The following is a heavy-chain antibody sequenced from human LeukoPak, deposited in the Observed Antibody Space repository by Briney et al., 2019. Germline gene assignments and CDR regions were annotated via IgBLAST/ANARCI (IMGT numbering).Heavy chain of an antibody. CDR2: ISGSGGST. CDR3: AKGFNIVVVVPAATPYFPFDI. Sequence: GGSLRLSCAASGFTFSSYAMSWARQAPGKGLEWVSAISGSGGSTYYADSVKGRFTISRDNSKNTLYLQMNSLRAEDTAVYYCAKGFNIVVVVPAATPYFPFDIWGQGTMVTVSS. D-gene: IGHD2-2*01. J-gene: IGHJ3*02. CDR1: GFTFSSYA. V-gene: IGHV3-23*01.